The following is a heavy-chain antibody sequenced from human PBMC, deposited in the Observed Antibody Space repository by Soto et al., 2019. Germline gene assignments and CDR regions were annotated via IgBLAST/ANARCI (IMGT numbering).Heavy chain of an antibody. CDR3: SSEMATIP. D-gene: IGHD5-12*01. J-gene: IGHJ5*02. CDR2: IQTKTDGGTT. Sequence: GRSLRLSCAASGFTLSNFWMSWARQAPGKGLEWVGRIQTKTDGGTTDYAAPGKGRLTISRDSSKNSLYLQMNSLKTEDTAVDYCSSEMATIPLRQGTLVTVSS. V-gene: IGHV3-15*01. CDR1: GFTLSNFW.